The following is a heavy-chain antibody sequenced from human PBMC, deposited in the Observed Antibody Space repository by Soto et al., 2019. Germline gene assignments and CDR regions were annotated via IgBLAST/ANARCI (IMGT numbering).Heavy chain of an antibody. CDR1: GVSVTSYA. CDR2: VFSSVSA. Sequence: SETLSLTCIVSGVSVTSYAWSWVRQPANKGLEWIGRVFSSVSATYNPSLKSRVSISMDTAENRISLKLDSVTAADAGVYFCARDGMTTGDTWGPGTLVTVSS. D-gene: IGHD2-21*02. J-gene: IGHJ4*02. CDR3: ARDGMTTGDT. V-gene: IGHV4-4*07.